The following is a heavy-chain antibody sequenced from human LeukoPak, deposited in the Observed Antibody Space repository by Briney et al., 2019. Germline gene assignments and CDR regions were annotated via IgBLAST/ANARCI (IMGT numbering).Heavy chain of an antibody. J-gene: IGHJ4*02. D-gene: IGHD2-21*02. CDR2: IYHSGST. Sequence: PSETLSLTCAVSGGSISSSNWWSWVRQPPGKGLEWIGEIYHSGSTNYNPSLKSRVTISVDKSKNQFSLKLSSVTAADTAVYYCAREMVVTAIPSDYWGQGTLVTVSS. V-gene: IGHV4-4*02. CDR1: GGSISSSNW. CDR3: AREMVVTAIPSDY.